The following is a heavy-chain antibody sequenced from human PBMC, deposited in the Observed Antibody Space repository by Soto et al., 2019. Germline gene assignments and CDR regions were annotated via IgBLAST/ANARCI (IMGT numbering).Heavy chain of an antibody. Sequence: QLQLQESGPGLVKPSQTLSLTCTVSGGSISSGDYYWSWIRQPPGKGLEWIGYIYYSGSTYYNPSLKSRVTISVDTPKNQFSLKLSSVTAADTAVYYCARTEAYYDFWSGYLDYWGQGTLVTVSS. CDR3: ARTEAYYDFWSGYLDY. V-gene: IGHV4-30-4*01. D-gene: IGHD3-3*01. CDR1: GGSISSGDYY. J-gene: IGHJ4*02. CDR2: IYYSGST.